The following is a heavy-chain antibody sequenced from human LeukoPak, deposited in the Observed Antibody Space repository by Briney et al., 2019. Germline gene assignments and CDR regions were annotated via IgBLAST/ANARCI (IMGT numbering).Heavy chain of an antibody. V-gene: IGHV1-8*01. CDR2: MNPHRGNT. J-gene: IGHJ4*02. Sequence: ASVEVSREASGHTFTRYDINGVPHATGRGLECRGWMNPHRGNTGYAQKFQGRVTRTGSTSIRTAYMELRSMRSEDTAEYYCARPRACSSPSCLNSWGQGNLSTVSS. CDR3: ARPRACSSPSCLNS. CDR1: GHTFTRYD. D-gene: IGHD2-2*01.